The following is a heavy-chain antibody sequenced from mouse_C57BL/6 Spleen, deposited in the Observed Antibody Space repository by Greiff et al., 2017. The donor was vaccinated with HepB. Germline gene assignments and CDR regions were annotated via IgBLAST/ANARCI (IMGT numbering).Heavy chain of an antibody. Sequence: QVQLQQSGAELARPGASVKLSCKASGYTFTSYGISWVKQRTGQGLEWIGEIYPRSGNTYYNEKFKGKATLTADKSSSTAYMELRSLTSEDSAVYFCARPYGSSYFDVWGTGTTVTVSS. V-gene: IGHV1-81*01. CDR3: ARPYGSSYFDV. CDR2: IYPRSGNT. CDR1: GYTFTSYG. D-gene: IGHD1-1*01. J-gene: IGHJ1*03.